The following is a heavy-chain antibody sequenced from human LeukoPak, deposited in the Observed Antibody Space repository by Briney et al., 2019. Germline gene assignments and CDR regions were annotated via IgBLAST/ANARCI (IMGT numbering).Heavy chain of an antibody. Sequence: PGGSLRLSCAASGFSFSTYAMGWVRQAPGKGLEWVSSISGSGGSRCYADSVKGRFTISRDNSKNTLYLQMDSLRVEDTAVYYFAKRSIAAATFDYWGQGTLVTVSS. CDR2: ISGSGGSR. D-gene: IGHD6-13*01. J-gene: IGHJ4*02. CDR1: GFSFSTYA. V-gene: IGHV3-23*01. CDR3: AKRSIAAATFDY.